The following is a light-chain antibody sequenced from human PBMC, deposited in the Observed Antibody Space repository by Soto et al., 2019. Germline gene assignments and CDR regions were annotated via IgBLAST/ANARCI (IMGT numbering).Light chain of an antibody. CDR3: TSYTSSSTVV. CDR1: SSDVGGYNY. Sequence: QSALTQPASVSGSPGQSITISCTGTSSDVGGYNYVSWYQQHPGKAPKLMIYDVSNRPSELSNRFSGSKSGNTASLTISLLHAEDEAYYYCTSYTSSSTVVFGAGTQLTVL. V-gene: IGLV2-14*01. J-gene: IGLJ2*01. CDR2: DVS.